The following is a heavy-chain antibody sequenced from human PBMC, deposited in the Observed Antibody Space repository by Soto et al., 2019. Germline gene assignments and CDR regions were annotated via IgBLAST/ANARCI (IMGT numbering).Heavy chain of an antibody. Sequence: GGSLRLSCAASGFTFSSYAMSWVRQAPGKGLEWVSAISGSGGSTYYADSVKGRFTISRDNSKNTLYLQMNSLRAEDTAVYYCAKAVGSGRGPIGRVALSYWGQGTLVTVSS. D-gene: IGHD3-10*01. V-gene: IGHV3-23*01. CDR3: AKAVGSGRGPIGRVALSY. J-gene: IGHJ4*02. CDR2: ISGSGGST. CDR1: GFTFSSYA.